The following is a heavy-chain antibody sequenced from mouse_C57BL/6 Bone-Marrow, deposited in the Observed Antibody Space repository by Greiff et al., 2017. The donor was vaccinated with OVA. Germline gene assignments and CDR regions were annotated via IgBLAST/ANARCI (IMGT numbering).Heavy chain of an antibody. D-gene: IGHD2-5*01. Sequence: QVQLQQPGAELVKPGASVKMSCTASGYTFTSSWITWVKQRPGQGLEWIGDLYPGSGSPNYNEKFKSKATLNVDTSSSTAYMQLSSLQSEDSAVYYGAGYPYYSNYGYFDVWGTGTTVTVSS. V-gene: IGHV1-55*01. J-gene: IGHJ1*03. CDR3: AGYPYYSNYGYFDV. CDR2: LYPGSGSP. CDR1: GYTFTSSW.